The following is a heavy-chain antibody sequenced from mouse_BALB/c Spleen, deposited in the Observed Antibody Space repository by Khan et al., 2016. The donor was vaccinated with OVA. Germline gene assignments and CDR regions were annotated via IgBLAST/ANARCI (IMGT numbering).Heavy chain of an antibody. J-gene: IGHJ2*01. CDR2: ISYSGNT. Sequence: EVKLEVSGPGLVKPSQPLSLTCTVTGYSITSDYAWNWIRQFPGNKLEWMGFISYSGNTNYNPSLKSRISITRDTSKNQFFLQLNSVTTEDTATYYGARVYGGDFDYWGQGTTLTVSS. CDR3: ARVYGGDFDY. CDR1: GYSITSDYA. V-gene: IGHV3-2*02. D-gene: IGHD1-1*01.